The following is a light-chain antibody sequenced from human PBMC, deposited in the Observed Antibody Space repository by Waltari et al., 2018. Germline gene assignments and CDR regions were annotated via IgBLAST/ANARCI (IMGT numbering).Light chain of an antibody. CDR1: QGISNY. Sequence: DIQMTHPPSSLAASVGVRVTTTCRASQGISNYLAWYQQKPGKGPKLLIYGASTLQSGVASRFSGSGSATYFTLTISSLQPEDVATYCCQKYNTAPRTFGQGTKLEIK. CDR2: GAS. CDR3: QKYNTAPRT. V-gene: IGKV1-27*01. J-gene: IGKJ2*02.